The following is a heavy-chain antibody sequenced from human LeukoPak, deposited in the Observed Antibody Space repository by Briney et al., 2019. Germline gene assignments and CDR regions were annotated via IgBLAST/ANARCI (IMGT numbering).Heavy chain of an antibody. CDR3: ARQLERWLRTALDY. D-gene: IGHD5-24*01. J-gene: IGHJ4*02. CDR1: GGSISSSSNY. Sequence: PSETLSLTCTVSGGSISSSSNYWGWIRQPPGKGLEWIGSIYYSGSTYYNPSLKSRVTISVDTSKNQFSLKLSSVTAADTAVYYCARQLERWLRTALDYWGQGTLVTVSS. CDR2: IYYSGST. V-gene: IGHV4-39*01.